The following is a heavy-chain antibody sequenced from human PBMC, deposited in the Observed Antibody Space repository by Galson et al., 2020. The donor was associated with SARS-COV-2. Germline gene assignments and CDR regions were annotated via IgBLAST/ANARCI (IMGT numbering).Heavy chain of an antibody. J-gene: IGHJ6*02. V-gene: IGHV3-66*01. D-gene: IGHD6-13*01. CDR3: ARGKVGSSWYRPPGMDV. Sequence: TGGSLRLSCAASGFTVSSNYMSWVRQAPGKGLEWVSVIYSGGSTYYADSVKGRFTISRDNSKNTLYLQMNSLRAEDTAVYYCARGKVGSSWYRPPGMDVWGQGTTVTVSS. CDR1: GFTVSSNY. CDR2: IYSGGST.